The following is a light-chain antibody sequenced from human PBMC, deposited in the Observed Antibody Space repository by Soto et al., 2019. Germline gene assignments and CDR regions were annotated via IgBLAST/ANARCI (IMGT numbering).Light chain of an antibody. Sequence: QSVLTQPASVSGSPGQSITISCTGTSSDVGGYDYVSWYQQHPDKAPKHMIYEVSNRPSGVSNRFSGSKSGNTASLTISGLQAEDEADYYCSSYTSSSTLAFGGGTKLTVL. CDR3: SSYTSSSTLA. J-gene: IGLJ2*01. CDR1: SSDVGGYDY. CDR2: EVS. V-gene: IGLV2-14*01.